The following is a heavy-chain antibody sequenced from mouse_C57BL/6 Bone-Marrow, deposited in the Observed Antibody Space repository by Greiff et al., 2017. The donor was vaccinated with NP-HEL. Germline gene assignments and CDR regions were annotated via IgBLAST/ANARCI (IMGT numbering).Heavy chain of an antibody. J-gene: IGHJ1*03. V-gene: IGHV1-5*01. CDR1: GYTFTSYW. CDR2: IYPGNSDT. D-gene: IGHD1-1*01. CDR3: TKFCDSSSYKYFDV. Sequence: VQLQQSGTVLARPGASVKMSCKTSGYTFTSYWMHWVKQRPGQGLEWIGAIYPGNSDTSYNQKFKGKAKLTAVTSASTAYMELSSLTSEDSAVYYCTKFCDSSSYKYFDVWGTGTTVTVSS.